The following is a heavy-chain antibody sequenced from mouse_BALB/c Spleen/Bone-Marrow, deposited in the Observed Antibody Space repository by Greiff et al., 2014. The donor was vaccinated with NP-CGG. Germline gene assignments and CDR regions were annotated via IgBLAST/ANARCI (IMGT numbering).Heavy chain of an antibody. D-gene: IGHD1-3*01. V-gene: IGHV1S56*01. CDR1: GYTFTSYY. J-gene: IGHJ4*01. Sequence: QVQLQQSGPELVKPGASVRISCKASGYTFTSYYIHWVKQRPGQGLEWIGWIYPGNVNTKYNEKFKVKATQTADKSSSTAYMQLSSLTSEDSAVYFCARRKWAMDYWGQGTSVTVSS. CDR2: IYPGNVNT. CDR3: ARRKWAMDY.